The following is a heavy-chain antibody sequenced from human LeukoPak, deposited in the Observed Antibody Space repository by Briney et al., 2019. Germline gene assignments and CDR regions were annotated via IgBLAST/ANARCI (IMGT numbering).Heavy chain of an antibody. Sequence: SQTLSLTCTVSGGFISSYYWSWIRQPPGKGLEWIGYIYYSGSTNYNPSLKSRVTISVDTSKDQFSLKLSSVTAADTAVYYCARDRSWFDPWGQGTLVTVSS. J-gene: IGHJ5*02. CDR2: IYYSGST. CDR1: GGFISSYY. CDR3: ARDRSWFDP. V-gene: IGHV4-59*01.